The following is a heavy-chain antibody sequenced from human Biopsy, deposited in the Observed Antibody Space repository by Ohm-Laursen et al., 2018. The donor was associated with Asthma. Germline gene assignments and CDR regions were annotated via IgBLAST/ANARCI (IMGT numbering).Heavy chain of an antibody. D-gene: IGHD4-17*01. CDR1: GGSISSGGYY. Sequence: TLSLTCTVSGGSISSGGYYWSWIRQHPGKGLEWIGYIYYSGSTYYNPSLKSRVTISVDTSKNQFSLNLSSVTAADTAVYYCAREGGDHLSGYYYYYGMDVWGQGTTVTVSS. CDR2: IYYSGST. J-gene: IGHJ6*02. V-gene: IGHV4-31*03. CDR3: AREGGDHLSGYYYYYGMDV.